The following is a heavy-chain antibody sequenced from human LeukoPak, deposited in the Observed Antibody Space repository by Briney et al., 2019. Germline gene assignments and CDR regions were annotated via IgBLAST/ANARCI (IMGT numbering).Heavy chain of an antibody. J-gene: IGHJ5*02. D-gene: IGHD5-18*01. CDR3: ARGSYGNWFDP. CDR1: GGSISSGSYY. Sequence: SETLSLTCTVSGGSISSGSYYWSWIRQPAGKGLEWVGRIYTSGSTNYNPSLKSRVTISVDTSKNQSSLKLSSVTAADTAVYYCARGSYGNWFDPWGQGTLVTVSS. CDR2: IYTSGST. V-gene: IGHV4-61*02.